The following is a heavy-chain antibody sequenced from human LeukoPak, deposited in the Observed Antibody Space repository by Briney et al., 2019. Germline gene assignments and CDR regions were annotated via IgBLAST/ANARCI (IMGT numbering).Heavy chain of an antibody. J-gene: IGHJ5*02. CDR2: ISGSGGST. V-gene: IGHV3-23*01. Sequence: QTGGSLRLSCAASGFTFSSNAMSWVRQAPGKGLEWVPAISGSGGSTYYADSVKGRVTISRDNSKNTLYLQMNSLRAEDTAVYYCAKSRSSGWYLNNWFDPWGQGTLVTVSS. CDR3: AKSRSSGWYLNNWFDP. D-gene: IGHD6-19*01. CDR1: GFTFSSNA.